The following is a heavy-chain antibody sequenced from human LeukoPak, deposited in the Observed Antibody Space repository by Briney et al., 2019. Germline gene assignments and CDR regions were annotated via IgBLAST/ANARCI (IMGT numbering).Heavy chain of an antibody. D-gene: IGHD4-23*01. Sequence: EGSLRLYCAASGFTFSSYAMSWVRQAPGKGLEWVLAISGSGGSTYYADSVKGRFTISRDNSKNTLYLQMKSLRAEDTAVYYCAKDSPFRGAGGTSCDHRGQGTLVTVSS. J-gene: IGHJ4*02. V-gene: IGHV3-23*01. CDR2: ISGSGGST. CDR1: GFTFSSYA. CDR3: AKDSPFRGAGGTSCDH.